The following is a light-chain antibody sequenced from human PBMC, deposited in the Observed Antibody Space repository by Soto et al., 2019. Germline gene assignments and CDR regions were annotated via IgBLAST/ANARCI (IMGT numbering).Light chain of an antibody. CDR1: QSVSSSY. CDR2: GAS. CDR3: QQYGSSPVT. J-gene: IGKJ1*01. V-gene: IGKV3-20*01. Sequence: EILMTQSPDTLSVSPGERATLSCRASQSVSSSYLAWYQQKPGQAPRLLIYGASSRATGIPDRFSGSGSGTDFTLTISRLEPEDFAVYYCQQYGSSPVTFGQGTKVDIK.